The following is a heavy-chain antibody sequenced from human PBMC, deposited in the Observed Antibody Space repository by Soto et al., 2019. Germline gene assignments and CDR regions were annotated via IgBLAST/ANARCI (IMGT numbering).Heavy chain of an antibody. J-gene: IGHJ3*02. CDR3: ARWIQLWPTDALDI. D-gene: IGHD5-18*01. CDR1: GYSFTNFW. CDR2: IDPTDSDT. V-gene: IGHV5-10-1*01. Sequence: EVQLVQSGAEVKKPGESLRISCKGSGYSFTNFWINWVRQMPGKGLEWMGRIDPTDSDTNYSPSSQGHVTISADKSISTAYLQWSSLKASDTAIYYCARWIQLWPTDALDIWGQGTTVTVSS.